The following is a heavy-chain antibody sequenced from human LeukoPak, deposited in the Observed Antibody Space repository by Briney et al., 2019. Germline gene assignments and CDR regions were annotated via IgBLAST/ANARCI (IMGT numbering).Heavy chain of an antibody. V-gene: IGHV3-23*01. D-gene: IGHD6-19*01. J-gene: IGHJ4*02. CDR1: GFTFSSYA. CDR3: ARGMYSSGRFDY. CDR2: ISGSGGST. Sequence: GGSLRLSCAASGFTFSSYAMSWVRQAPGKGLEWVSAISGSGGSTYYADSVKGRFTISRDNSKNTLYLQMNSLRAEDTAVYYCARGMYSSGRFDYWGQGTLVTVSS.